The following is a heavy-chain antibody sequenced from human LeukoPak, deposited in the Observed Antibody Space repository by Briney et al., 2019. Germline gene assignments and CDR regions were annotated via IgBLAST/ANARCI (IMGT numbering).Heavy chain of an antibody. V-gene: IGHV4-39*01. CDR3: ARYSRSTGFDS. Sequence: SETLSLTCTVSGDSISSSNYYWTWVRQPPGKGLEWIVTIHHSGITYYSPSLKSRVTISADTPNNQFSLKLTFVSAADTAVYYCARYSRSTGFDSWGQGTQVTVSS. J-gene: IGHJ4*02. CDR2: IHHSGIT. D-gene: IGHD4-11*01. CDR1: GDSISSSNYY.